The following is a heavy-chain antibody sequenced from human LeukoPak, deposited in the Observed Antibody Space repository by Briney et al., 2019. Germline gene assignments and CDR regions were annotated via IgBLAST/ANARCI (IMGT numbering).Heavy chain of an antibody. CDR2: ISYDGSNK. V-gene: IGHV3-30*18. J-gene: IGHJ1*01. D-gene: IGHD6-13*01. CDR1: GFTFSNYH. CDR3: AKWGYSSSWYYFQH. Sequence: GGSLRLSCAASGFTFSNYHMTWVRQAPGKGLEWVAVISYDGSNKYYADSVKGRFTISRDNSKNTLYLQMNSLRAEDTAVYYCAKWGYSSSWYYFQHWGQGTLVTVSS.